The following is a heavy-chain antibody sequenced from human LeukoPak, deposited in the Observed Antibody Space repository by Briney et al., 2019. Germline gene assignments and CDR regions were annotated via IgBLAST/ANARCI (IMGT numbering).Heavy chain of an antibody. CDR1: GYTLTELS. J-gene: IGHJ3*02. V-gene: IGHV1-24*01. CDR2: FDPEDGET. Sequence: ASVKVSCKVSGYTLTELSMHWVRQAPGKGLEWMGGFDPEDGETIYAQKFQGRVTMTEDTSTDTAYMELSSLRSEDTAVYYCATENLQNIVTGDRARDAFDIWGQGTMVTVSS. CDR3: ATENLQNIVTGDRARDAFDI. D-gene: IGHD7-27*01.